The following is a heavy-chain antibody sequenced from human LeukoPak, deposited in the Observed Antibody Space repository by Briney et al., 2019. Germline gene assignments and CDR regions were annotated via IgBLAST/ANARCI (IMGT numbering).Heavy chain of an antibody. CDR2: INPNSGGT. CDR1: GYTFTDYY. D-gene: IGHD3-9*01. V-gene: IGHV1-2*02. J-gene: IGHJ4*02. CDR3: ARDGTYYDILTGHPIEYYFDY. Sequence: ASVKVSCKASGYTFTDYYMHWVRQAPGQGLEWMGWINPNSGGTNYAQKFQGRVTMTRDTSISTAYMELSRLRSDDTAVYYCARDGTYYDILTGHPIEYYFDYWGQGTLVTVSS.